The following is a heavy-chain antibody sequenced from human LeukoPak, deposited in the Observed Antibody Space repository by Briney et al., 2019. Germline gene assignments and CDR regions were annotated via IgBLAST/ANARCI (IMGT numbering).Heavy chain of an antibody. D-gene: IGHD1-1*01. CDR3: ARRRRGTTIDY. J-gene: IGHJ4*02. CDR1: AFTVSSNY. V-gene: IGHV3-66*01. CDR2: IYSGGST. Sequence: GRSLRLSCAPSAFTVSSNYMSCVRQAPGKGLEWVSVIYSGGSTYYAASVKGRFTISRDSSKKTLYLQMNSLSAEDTAVYYCARRRRGTTIDYWGQGTLVTVSS.